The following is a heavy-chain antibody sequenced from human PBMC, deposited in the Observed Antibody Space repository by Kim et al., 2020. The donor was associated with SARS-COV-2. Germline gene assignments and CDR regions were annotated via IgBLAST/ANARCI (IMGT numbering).Heavy chain of an antibody. V-gene: IGHV4-34*01. CDR1: GGSFSGYY. D-gene: IGHD6-19*01. CDR2: INYSGST. J-gene: IGHJ6*02. CDR3: ARGRYGQWLVGGFGYYYFGMDV. Sequence: SETLSLTCAVYGGSFSGYYWSWIRQPPGKGLEWIGEINYSGSTNYNPSLKSRVTISVDTSKNQFSLKLSSVTAADTAVYYCARGRYGQWLVGGFGYYYFGMDVWGQGTTVTVSS.